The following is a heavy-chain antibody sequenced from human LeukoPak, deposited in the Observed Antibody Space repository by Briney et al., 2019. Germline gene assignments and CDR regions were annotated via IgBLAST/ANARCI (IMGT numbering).Heavy chain of an antibody. J-gene: IGHJ4*02. CDR2: ISGSGGST. Sequence: PGGSLRLSCAASGFTFSSCGMSWVRQAPGEGLEWFSAISGSGGSTYYADSVKGRFTISRDNSKNTLYLQMNSLRAEDTAVYYCARTYSSGWSRFDYWGQGTLVTVSS. CDR3: ARTYSSGWSRFDY. CDR1: GFTFSSCG. D-gene: IGHD6-19*01. V-gene: IGHV3-23*01.